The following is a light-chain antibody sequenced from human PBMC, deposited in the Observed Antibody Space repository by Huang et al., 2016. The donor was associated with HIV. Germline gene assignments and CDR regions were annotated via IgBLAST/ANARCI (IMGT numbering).Light chain of an antibody. CDR3: QHYKTYSWT. J-gene: IGKJ1*01. CDR1: QSISNW. V-gene: IGKV1-5*03. CDR2: KAY. Sequence: DIQMTQSPSTLSASVGDRVTITCRASQSISNWLAWYQQKPGKAPKLLIYKAYSLESGVPSRFSGSGSGTEFTLTISSLQPDDFATYYCQHYKTYSWTFGQGTKVDI.